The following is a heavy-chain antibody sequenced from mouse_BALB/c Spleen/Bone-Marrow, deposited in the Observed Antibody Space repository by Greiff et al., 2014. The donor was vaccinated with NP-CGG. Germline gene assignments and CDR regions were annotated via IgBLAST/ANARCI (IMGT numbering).Heavy chain of an antibody. CDR2: IDPSDSET. V-gene: IGHV1-74*01. Sequence: SVKISCQASGYSFTSYWMHWVKQRPGQGLEWIGMIDPSDSETRLNQKFKDKATLTVDKSSSTAYMQLSIQTSEDSSVYYCASPSDGNPFAYWGQGTLVTVSA. D-gene: IGHD2-1*01. J-gene: IGHJ3*01. CDR1: GYSFTSYW. CDR3: ASPSDGNPFAY.